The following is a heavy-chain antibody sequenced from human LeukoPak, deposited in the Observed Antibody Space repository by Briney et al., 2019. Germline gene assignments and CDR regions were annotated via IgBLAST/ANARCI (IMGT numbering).Heavy chain of an antibody. CDR2: IRYDGSNK. CDR3: AKDWGYIAAGLGVY. CDR1: GFTFSSYG. D-gene: IGHD6-13*01. V-gene: IGHV3-30*02. Sequence: GGSLRLSCAASGFTFSSYGMHWVRQAPGKGLEWVAFIRYDGSNKYYADSVKGRFTISRDNSKNTLYLQMNSLRAEDTAVYYCAKDWGYIAAGLGVYWGQGTLVTVSS. J-gene: IGHJ4*02.